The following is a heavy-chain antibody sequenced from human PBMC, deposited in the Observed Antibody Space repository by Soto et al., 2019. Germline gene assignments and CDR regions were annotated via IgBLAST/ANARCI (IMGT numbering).Heavy chain of an antibody. CDR1: GFTFSSYA. Sequence: EVQLLESGGGLVQPGGSLRLSCAASGFTFSSYAMSWVRQAPGKGLEWVSAISGSGGSTYYADSVKGRFTISRDNSKNTLYLQMNSLRAEDTAVYYCAKVSQDDYGDYYGMDVWGQGTTVTVSS. CDR2: ISGSGGST. CDR3: AKVSQDDYGDYYGMDV. J-gene: IGHJ6*02. V-gene: IGHV3-23*01. D-gene: IGHD4-17*01.